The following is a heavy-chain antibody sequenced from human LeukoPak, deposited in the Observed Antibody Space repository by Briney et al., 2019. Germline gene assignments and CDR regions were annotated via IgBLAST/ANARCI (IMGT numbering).Heavy chain of an antibody. D-gene: IGHD3-3*01. J-gene: IGHJ5*02. Sequence: GGSLRLSCAASGFTFSNFWMNWVRQAPGKGLEWVANIKHDGNEKYYVDSVKGRFTISRDNAKNSLYLQMNSLRVEDTAVYYCARESVYDFWSGYYRFRFDPWGQGTLVTVSS. CDR3: ARESVYDFWSGYYRFRFDP. CDR1: GFTFSNFW. CDR2: IKHDGNEK. V-gene: IGHV3-7*01.